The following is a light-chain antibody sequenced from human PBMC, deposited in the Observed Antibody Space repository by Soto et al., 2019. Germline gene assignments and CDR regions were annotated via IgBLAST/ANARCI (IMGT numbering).Light chain of an antibody. CDR1: QSVSSF. CDR3: QQRSNWPPFT. CDR2: DTS. V-gene: IGKV3-11*01. J-gene: IGKJ4*01. Sequence: EIVLTQSPATLSLSPGERATLSCRASQSVSSFLAWYQQKPGQAPRLLISDTSNRATDVPARFSGSGSGTDFTLTISSLEPEDSAVYYCQQRSNWPPFTFGGGTKVEIK.